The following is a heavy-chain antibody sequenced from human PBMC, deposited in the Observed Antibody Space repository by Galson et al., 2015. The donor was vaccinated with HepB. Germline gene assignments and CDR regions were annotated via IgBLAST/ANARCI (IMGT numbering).Heavy chain of an antibody. CDR3: ARGGYNWNDDYGMDV. CDR1: GFTFSSYG. V-gene: IGHV3-33*01. D-gene: IGHD1-20*01. J-gene: IGHJ6*02. CDR2: IWYDGSNK. Sequence: SLRLSCAASGFTFSSYGMHWVRQAPGKGLEWVAVIWYDGSNKYYADSVKGRFTISRDNSKNTLYLQMNSLRAEDTAVYYCARGGYNWNDDYGMDVWGQGTTVTVSS.